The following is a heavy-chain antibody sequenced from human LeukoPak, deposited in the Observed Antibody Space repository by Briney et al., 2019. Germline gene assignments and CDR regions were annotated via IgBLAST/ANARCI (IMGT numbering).Heavy chain of an antibody. Sequence: GASVKGTCKASGYTFTTYDINWVRQASGQGLEWMGWMNPNSDYTGYAQKFHGRVTITRDTSISTAYMEVSSLRSEDTAVYYCARVAGSIDYWGQGTLVTVSS. J-gene: IGHJ4*02. CDR2: MNPNSDYT. D-gene: IGHD6-19*01. V-gene: IGHV1-8*03. CDR1: GYTFTTYD. CDR3: ARVAGSIDY.